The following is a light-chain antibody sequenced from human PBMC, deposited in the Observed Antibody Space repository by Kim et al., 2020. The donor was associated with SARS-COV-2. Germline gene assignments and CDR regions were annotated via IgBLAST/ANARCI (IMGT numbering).Light chain of an antibody. CDR1: QSVSSN. CDR2: GAS. J-gene: IGKJ4*01. V-gene: IGKV3-15*01. Sequence: VSPGERAPLSCGASQSVSSNLAWYQQKPGQAPRLLIYGASTRATGIPARFSGRGSGTEFTLTISSLQSEDFAVYYCQQYNNWPLTFGGGTKVDIK. CDR3: QQYNNWPLT.